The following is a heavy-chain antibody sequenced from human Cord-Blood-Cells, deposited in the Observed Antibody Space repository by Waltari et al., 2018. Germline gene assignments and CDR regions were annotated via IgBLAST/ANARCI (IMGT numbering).Heavy chain of an antibody. Sequence: VQLQQWGAGLLKPSETLSLTCAVYGGSFSGYYWSWIRQPPGKGLEWIGEINHSGSTNYNPSLKSRVTISVDTSKNQFSLKLSSVTAADTAVYYCARISVDIVATNDYWGQGTLVTVSS. J-gene: IGHJ4*02. CDR3: ARISVDIVATNDY. D-gene: IGHD5-12*01. CDR1: GGSFSGYY. V-gene: IGHV4-34*01. CDR2: INHSGST.